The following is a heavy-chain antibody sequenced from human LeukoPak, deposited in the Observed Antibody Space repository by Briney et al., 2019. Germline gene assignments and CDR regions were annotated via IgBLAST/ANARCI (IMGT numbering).Heavy chain of an antibody. CDR1: GGSFSGYY. Sequence: PSETLSLTCAVYGGSFSGYYWCWIRQPPGKGQEWIGEINHSGSTNYNPSLKSRITISIDTSKNQFSLKLSPVTAADTAVYYCARGSRDFDYWGQGTLVTVSS. CDR3: ARGSRDFDY. V-gene: IGHV4-34*01. J-gene: IGHJ4*02. CDR2: INHSGST.